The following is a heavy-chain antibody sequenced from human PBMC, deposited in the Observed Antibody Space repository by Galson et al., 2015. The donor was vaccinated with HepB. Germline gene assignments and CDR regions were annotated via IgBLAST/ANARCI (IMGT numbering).Heavy chain of an antibody. J-gene: IGHJ4*02. CDR2: ISGVGRRT. CDR1: GFTFTSDA. D-gene: IGHD3-10*01. V-gene: IGHV3-23*01. Sequence: SLRLSCAASGFTFTSDAVSWVRQAPGKGLEWVSSISGVGRRTYYAGSVKGRFTISRDNSKNTLFLQMNSLRAEDTAVYFCTRDALVRGLIITYFFDYRGLGTLVTVSS. CDR3: TRDALVRGLIITYFFDY.